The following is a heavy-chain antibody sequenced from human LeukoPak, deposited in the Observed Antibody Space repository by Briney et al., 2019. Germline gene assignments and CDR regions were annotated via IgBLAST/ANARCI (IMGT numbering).Heavy chain of an antibody. Sequence: PGGSLRLSCAASGFTFSSYEMNWVRQAPGKGLEWVSYISSSGSSIYYADSVKGRFTISRDNAKNSLYLQMNSLRAEDTAVYYCARSHESFASGSGDYWGQGTLVTVSS. CDR2: ISSSGSSI. J-gene: IGHJ4*02. CDR3: ARSHESFASGSGDY. D-gene: IGHD3-10*01. V-gene: IGHV3-48*03. CDR1: GFTFSSYE.